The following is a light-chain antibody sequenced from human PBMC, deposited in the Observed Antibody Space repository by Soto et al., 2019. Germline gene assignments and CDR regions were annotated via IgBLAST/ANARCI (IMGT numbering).Light chain of an antibody. J-gene: IGLJ1*01. V-gene: IGLV2-14*01. CDR3: SSYTSSNTLV. CDR2: EVT. CDR1: SSDIGGYNY. Sequence: QSALTQPASVSGSPGQSITISCTGGSSDIGGYNYVSWFQQHPGKAPKLMIYEVTNRPSGVSNRCSGSKSGSTASLTISGLQAEDEADYYCSSYTSSNTLVFGTGTKLTVL.